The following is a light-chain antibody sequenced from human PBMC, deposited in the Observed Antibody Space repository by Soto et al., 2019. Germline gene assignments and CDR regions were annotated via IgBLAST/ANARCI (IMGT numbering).Light chain of an antibody. CDR3: QQSYSTPWT. CDR1: QSISSY. V-gene: IGKV1-39*01. Sequence: DIQMTQSPSSLSASVGDRVTITCRASQSISSYLNWYQQKPGKAHKLLIYAASSLQSGVPSRFSGSGSGTDFTPTISSLQPEDFATYYCQQSYSTPWTFGQGIKVEIK. CDR2: AAS. J-gene: IGKJ1*01.